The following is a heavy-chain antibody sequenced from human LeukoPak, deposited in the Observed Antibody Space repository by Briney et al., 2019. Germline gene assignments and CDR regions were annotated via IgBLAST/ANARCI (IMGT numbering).Heavy chain of an antibody. V-gene: IGHV3-23*01. D-gene: IGHD6-13*01. CDR3: ARGLGSSWYVFYY. Sequence: GSLRLSCAASGFAFSSYAMSWVRQAPGKGLEWVSGISSGGRSTYYADSVRGRFTISRDNSKNTLYLQMNSLRAEDTAAYYCARGLGSSWYVFYYWGQGTLVTVSS. CDR2: ISSGGRST. CDR1: GFAFSSYA. J-gene: IGHJ4*02.